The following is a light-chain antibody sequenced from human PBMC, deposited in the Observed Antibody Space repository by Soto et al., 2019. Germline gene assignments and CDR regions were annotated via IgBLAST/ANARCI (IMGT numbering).Light chain of an antibody. Sequence: DIVMTQSPLSLPVTPGEPASISCRSSQSLLHVNGFNYLDWYLQKPGQSPQLLIYLGSNRASGVPDRISCSGSGTDFTLKISRVEADDVGVYYCMQTLQTPEYTFGQGTKLEIK. V-gene: IGKV2-28*01. CDR2: LGS. J-gene: IGKJ2*01. CDR3: MQTLQTPEYT. CDR1: QSLLHVNGFNY.